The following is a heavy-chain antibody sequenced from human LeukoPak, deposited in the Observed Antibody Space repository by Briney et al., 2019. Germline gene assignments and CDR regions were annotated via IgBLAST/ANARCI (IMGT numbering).Heavy chain of an antibody. CDR1: GDSVTSRAYY. J-gene: IGHJ6*04. D-gene: IGHD2-21*01. CDR3: ARDLFVVGLDV. CDR2: IYHSGST. V-gene: IGHV4-31*03. Sequence: PSETLSLTCTVSGDSVTSRAYYWSWIRQHPGTGLEWIGYIYHSGSTYYNPSLMTRVTMSVDTSKTQFSLKLTSVTAADTAVYYCARDLFVVGLDVWGKGTTVTVSS.